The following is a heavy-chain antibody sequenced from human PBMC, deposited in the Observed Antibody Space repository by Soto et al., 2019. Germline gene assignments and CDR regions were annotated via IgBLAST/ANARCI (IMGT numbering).Heavy chain of an antibody. J-gene: IGHJ6*02. CDR1: GYSFTSYW. D-gene: IGHD3-3*01. Sequence: PGESLKISCKGSGYSFTSYWIGWVRQMPGKGLEWMGIIYPGDSDTSYSPYFQGQVTISADKSISTAYLQWSSLKASDTAMYYCARSRSYYDFWSGYYYYYGMDVWGQGTTVTVSS. CDR3: ARSRSYYDFWSGYYYYYGMDV. V-gene: IGHV5-51*01. CDR2: IYPGDSDT.